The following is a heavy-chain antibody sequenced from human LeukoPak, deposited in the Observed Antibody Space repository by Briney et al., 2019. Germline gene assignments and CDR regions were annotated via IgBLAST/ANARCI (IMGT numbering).Heavy chain of an antibody. D-gene: IGHD3-22*01. Sequence: GASVKVSCKASGYTFTSYGISWVRQAPGQGLEWMGWISANNGNTKYNTNYAQKFQGRVTMTRDTSFNTGYMELSSLRSDDTAVYYCARRYHYDNSAYYYGFNHWGQGTLVTVSS. V-gene: IGHV1-18*01. CDR2: ISANNGNTKYNT. CDR3: ARRYHYDNSAYYYGFNH. CDR1: GYTFTSYG. J-gene: IGHJ4*02.